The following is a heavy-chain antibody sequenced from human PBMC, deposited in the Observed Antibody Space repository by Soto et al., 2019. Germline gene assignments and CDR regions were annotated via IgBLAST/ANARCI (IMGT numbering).Heavy chain of an antibody. V-gene: IGHV3-7*01. J-gene: IGHJ3*02. CDR2: IKQDGSEK. D-gene: IGHD4-17*01. CDR1: GFTFSSHW. CDR3: ARVGSTVTYNDAFDI. Sequence: PGGSQRHSCASSGFTFSSHWMSWVRQAPGKGLEWVADIKQDGSEKYYVDSVKGRFTISRDNAKNSLYLQMNSLRAEDTAVYYCARVGSTVTYNDAFDIWGQGTMVTVSS.